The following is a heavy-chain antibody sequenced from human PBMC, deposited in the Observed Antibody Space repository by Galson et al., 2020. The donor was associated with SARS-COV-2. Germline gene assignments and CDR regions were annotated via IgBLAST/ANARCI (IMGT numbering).Heavy chain of an antibody. D-gene: IGHD6-13*01. Sequence: GASVKVSCKASGYTFTNYGISWVRQAPGQGLEWMGWSSGNNGNTDYAQKFQGRVTMTTDTSTSTAYMELRSLRSDDTAVYYCARDGYSSSWYCDHWGQGTLVTVSS. J-gene: IGHJ4*02. CDR1: GYTFTNYG. V-gene: IGHV1-18*01. CDR3: ARDGYSSSWYCDH. CDR2: SSGNNGNT.